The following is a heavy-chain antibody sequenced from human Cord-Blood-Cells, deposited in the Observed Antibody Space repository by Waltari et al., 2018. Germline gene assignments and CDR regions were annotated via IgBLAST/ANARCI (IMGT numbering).Heavy chain of an antibody. V-gene: IGHV4-39*01. J-gene: IGHJ4*02. CDR1: GGSISSSSYY. CDR3: ARPRTTGSSYFDY. CDR2: IYYSGST. D-gene: IGHD3-10*01. Sequence: QLQLQESGPGLVKPSETLSLTCTVSGGSISSSSYYWGWIRQPPGKGLGWIGRIYYSGSTYYNPSLKSRVTISVDTSKNQFSLKLSSVTAADTAVYYCARPRTTGSSYFDYWGQGTLVTVSS.